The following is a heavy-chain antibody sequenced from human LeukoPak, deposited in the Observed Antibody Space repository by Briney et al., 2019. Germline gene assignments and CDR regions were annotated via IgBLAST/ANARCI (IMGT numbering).Heavy chain of an antibody. CDR2: INPSGGST. Sequence: GASVKVSCKASGYTFTSYGISWVRQAPGQGLEWMGIINPSGGSTSYAQKFQGRVTMTRDTSTSTVYMELSSLRSEDTAVYYCARDLSSSWPRDYWGQGTLVTVSS. CDR1: GYTFTSYG. J-gene: IGHJ4*02. V-gene: IGHV1-46*01. CDR3: ARDLSSSWPRDY. D-gene: IGHD6-13*01.